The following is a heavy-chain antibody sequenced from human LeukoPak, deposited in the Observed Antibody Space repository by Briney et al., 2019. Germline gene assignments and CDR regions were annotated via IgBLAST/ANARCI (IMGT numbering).Heavy chain of an antibody. CDR2: ISAYNGNT. CDR3: AREGDDDDSIGYYYPNDY. CDR1: GYTFTSYG. Sequence: ASVNVSCKASGYTFTSYGISWVRQAPGQGLEWMGWISAYNGNTNYAQKLQGRVTMTTDTSTSTAYMELRSLRSDDTSVYYCAREGDDDDSIGYYYPNDYWGQGTLVTVSS. D-gene: IGHD3-22*01. V-gene: IGHV1-18*01. J-gene: IGHJ4*02.